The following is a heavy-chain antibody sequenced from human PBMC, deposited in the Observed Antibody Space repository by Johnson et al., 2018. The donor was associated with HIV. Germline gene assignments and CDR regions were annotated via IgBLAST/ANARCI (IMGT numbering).Heavy chain of an antibody. CDR3: ARDSEKWELRPGAFDI. CDR1: GFTFRRYA. D-gene: IGHD1-26*01. J-gene: IGHJ3*02. V-gene: IGHV3-30*04. Sequence: QMLLVESGGGVVQPGRSLRLSCAASGFTFRRYAMHWVRQAPGKALEWVAVLSYDGRNKYYADSVKGRFTISRDNSKNTLDLQMNSLRAEEPAVYYCARDSEKWELRPGAFDIWGKGTMVTVSS. CDR2: LSYDGRNK.